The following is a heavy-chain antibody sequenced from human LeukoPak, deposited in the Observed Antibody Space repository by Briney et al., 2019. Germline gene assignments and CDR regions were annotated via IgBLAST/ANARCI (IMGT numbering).Heavy chain of an antibody. CDR3: ATKGVPIGSGWYAY. CDR1: GFTFSSYA. J-gene: IGHJ4*02. D-gene: IGHD6-19*01. V-gene: IGHV3-23*01. CDR2: ISGSGGST. Sequence: GGSLRLSCAVSGFTFSSYAMSWVRQAPGKGLEWVSAISGSGGSTYYADSVKGRFTISRDNSKGTLYLQMNSLRAEDTAVYYCATKGVPIGSGWYAYWGQGTLVTVSS.